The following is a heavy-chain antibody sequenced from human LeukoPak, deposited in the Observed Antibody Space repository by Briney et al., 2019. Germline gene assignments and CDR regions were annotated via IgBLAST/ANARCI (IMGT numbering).Heavy chain of an antibody. J-gene: IGHJ2*01. CDR2: ISGSGGST. D-gene: IGHD4-17*01. V-gene: IGHV3-23*01. CDR1: GFTFSSYA. Sequence: GGSLRLSCAASGFTFSSYAMSWVRQAPGKGLEWVSAISGSGGSTYYADSVKGRFTISRDNSKNTLYLQMNSLKAEDTAVYYCAKHGDYGVYWYFDLWGRGTLVTVSS. CDR3: AKHGDYGVYWYFDL.